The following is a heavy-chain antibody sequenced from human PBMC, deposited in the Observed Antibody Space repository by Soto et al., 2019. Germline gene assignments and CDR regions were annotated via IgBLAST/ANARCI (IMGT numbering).Heavy chain of an antibody. CDR2: ISYDGSNK. Sequence: QVQLVESGGGVGQPGRSLRLSCAASGFTFSSYGMHWVRQAPGKGLEWVAVISYDGSNKYYADSVKGRFTISRDNSKNTLYLQMYSLRAEDTAVYYCAKDQEWEHSYAYWGQGTLVTVSS. CDR1: GFTFSSYG. D-gene: IGHD1-26*01. V-gene: IGHV3-30*18. CDR3: AKDQEWEHSYAY. J-gene: IGHJ4*02.